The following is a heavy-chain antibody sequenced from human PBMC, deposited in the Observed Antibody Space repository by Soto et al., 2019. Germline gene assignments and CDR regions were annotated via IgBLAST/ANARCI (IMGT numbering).Heavy chain of an antibody. V-gene: IGHV1-18*01. D-gene: IGHD6-19*01. CDR1: GYTLTNFG. CDR3: VRLPYSSDWYLAY. Sequence: ASVKVSCKTSGYTLTNFGISWVRQAPGQGLEWMGWINTYRGSTNYAPKFQDRVTMTTDTSTSTAYMELRSLRSDDTAVYYCVRLPYSSDWYLAYWGQGTLVTVHS. J-gene: IGHJ4*02. CDR2: INTYRGST.